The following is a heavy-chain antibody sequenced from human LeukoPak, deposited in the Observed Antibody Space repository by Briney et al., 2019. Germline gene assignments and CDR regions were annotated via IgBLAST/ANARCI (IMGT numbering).Heavy chain of an antibody. CDR2: IIPIFGTA. CDR1: GGTFSSYA. J-gene: IGHJ6*03. D-gene: IGHD4-17*01. V-gene: IGHV1-69*05. Sequence: ASVKVSCKASGGTFSSYAISWVRQAPGQGLEWMGGIIPIFGTANYAQKFQGRVTITTDESTSTAYMELSSLRSEDTAVYYCASTEGGDYGGVAYDYYYMDVWGKGTTVSVSS. CDR3: ASTEGGDYGGVAYDYYYMDV.